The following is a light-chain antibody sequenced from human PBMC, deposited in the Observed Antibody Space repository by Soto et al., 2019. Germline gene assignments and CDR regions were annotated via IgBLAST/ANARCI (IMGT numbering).Light chain of an antibody. CDR2: EVR. CDR1: MRDVGAYNL. CDR3: SSYTSKSSLI. Sequence: ALTQPASVSGSPGQSITISCAGTMRDVGAYNLVSWYQQHPGRAPQLIIYEVRNRPSGISFRFSGSKSGNTASLTISGLQAEDEADYYCSSYTSKSSLIFGGGTKLTVL. V-gene: IGLV2-14*01. J-gene: IGLJ2*01.